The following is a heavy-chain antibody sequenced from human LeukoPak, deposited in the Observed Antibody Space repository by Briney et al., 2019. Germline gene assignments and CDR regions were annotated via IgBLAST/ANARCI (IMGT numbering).Heavy chain of an antibody. Sequence: PGGSLRLSCAASGFTFSSDAMSWVRQAPGKGLEWVSAISGSGGSTYYADSVKDRFTISRDNSKNTLYLQMNSLRAEDTTVYYCAKDSLNLLELNDYWGQGTLVTVSS. D-gene: IGHD1-7*01. J-gene: IGHJ4*02. CDR2: ISGSGGST. V-gene: IGHV3-23*01. CDR1: GFTFSSDA. CDR3: AKDSLNLLELNDY.